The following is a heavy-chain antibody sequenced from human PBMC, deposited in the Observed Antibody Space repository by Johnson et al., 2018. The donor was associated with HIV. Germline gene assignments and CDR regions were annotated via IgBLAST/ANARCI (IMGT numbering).Heavy chain of an antibody. J-gene: IGHJ3*01. V-gene: IGHV3-20*04. Sequence: VQLVESGGGVVRPGGSLRLSCAASGFTFNDYGMSWVRQAPGKGLEWVSGLNWNGGSTGYAEFVKGRFPISRDNSKNTLFLQMNSLRSEDTSVYYCAKNWGSYGSEIDVWGQGTMVTVSS. CDR3: AKNWGSYGSEIDV. CDR1: GFTFNDYG. D-gene: IGHD3-10*01. CDR2: LNWNGGST.